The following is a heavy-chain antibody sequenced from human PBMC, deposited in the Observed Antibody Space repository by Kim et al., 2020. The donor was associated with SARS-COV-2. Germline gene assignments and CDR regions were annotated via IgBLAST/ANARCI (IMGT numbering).Heavy chain of an antibody. J-gene: IGHJ3*02. D-gene: IGHD3-22*01. CDR3: ARDMRRITMIALGGFDI. V-gene: IGHV3-30*07. Sequence: VQGRFTISRANSKNTLYLQMNSLRAEDTAVYYCARDMRRITMIALGGFDIWGQGTMVTVSS.